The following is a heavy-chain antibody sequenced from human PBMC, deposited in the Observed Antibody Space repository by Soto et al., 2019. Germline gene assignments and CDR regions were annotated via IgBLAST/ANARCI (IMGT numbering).Heavy chain of an antibody. D-gene: IGHD1-26*01. V-gene: IGHV2-5*02. Sequence: QITLRQSGPTRVRPTQPLTLTCNFSGFSLSSSGVGVGWIRQPPGKAPEWLVVIYWDDDKRYSPSLKSKLTTTKDPSKNQGDITMTNMAPEDTGTYYCAHRALYSGSYWDGGYFDAWGQGTPVTVSP. CDR3: AHRALYSGSYWDGGYFDA. CDR1: GFSLSSSGVG. CDR2: IYWDDDK. J-gene: IGHJ4*02.